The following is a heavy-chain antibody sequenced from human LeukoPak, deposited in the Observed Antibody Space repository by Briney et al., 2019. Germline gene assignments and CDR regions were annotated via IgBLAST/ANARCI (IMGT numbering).Heavy chain of an antibody. Sequence: ASVKVSRKASGYTFTGYYMHWVRQAPGQGLEWMGWINPNSGGTNYAQKFQGRVTMTRDTSISTAYMELSRLRSDDTAVYYCARERSRDYYGSSGYVPYYWGQGTLVTVSS. V-gene: IGHV1-2*02. CDR3: ARERSRDYYGSSGYVPYY. J-gene: IGHJ4*02. D-gene: IGHD3-22*01. CDR2: INPNSGGT. CDR1: GYTFTGYY.